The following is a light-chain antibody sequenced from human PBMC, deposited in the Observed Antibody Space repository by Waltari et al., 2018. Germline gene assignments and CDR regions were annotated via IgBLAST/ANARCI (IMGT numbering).Light chain of an antibody. Sequence: QSVLTQPPSASGTPGQRVTISCSGRSSNIGSNYVYWYQHVPGAAPTLLIYRNNQRPSGGATRCSCSKSGTTASLAISGLRSEDEADYYCAAWDDSLSRWLLGGGTKLTVL. CDR1: SSNIGSNY. CDR3: AAWDDSLSRWL. V-gene: IGLV1-47*01. CDR2: RNN. J-gene: IGLJ3*02.